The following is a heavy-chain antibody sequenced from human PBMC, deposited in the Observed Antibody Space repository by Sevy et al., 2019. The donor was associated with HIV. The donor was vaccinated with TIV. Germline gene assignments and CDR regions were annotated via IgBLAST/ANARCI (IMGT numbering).Heavy chain of an antibody. CDR1: GYGFSNSE. V-gene: IGHV1-46*01. J-gene: IGHJ3*01. Sequence: ASVKVSCRAPGYGFSNSEVHWVRQAPGQGLEWMGRIDFSGYNIDSAQIFQGRVSLTRDTPARTVFMELSSLTSDDTAFYYCATRHEASGFGLSLWGQGTRVTVSS. CDR2: IDFSGYNI. D-gene: IGHD5-12*01. CDR3: ATRHEASGFGLSL.